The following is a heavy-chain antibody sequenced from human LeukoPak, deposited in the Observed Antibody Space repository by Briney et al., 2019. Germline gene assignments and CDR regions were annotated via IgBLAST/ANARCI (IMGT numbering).Heavy chain of an antibody. CDR3: ARGATGYRSWFDP. Sequence: GGSLRLSCAASGFTFSIYSMNWVRQAPGKGLEWVSSISSSSSYIYYADSVKGRFTISRDNAKNSLYLQMNSLRAEDTAVYYCARGATGYRSWFDPWGQGTLVTVSS. CDR1: GFTFSIYS. CDR2: ISSSSSYI. V-gene: IGHV3-21*01. D-gene: IGHD5-12*01. J-gene: IGHJ5*02.